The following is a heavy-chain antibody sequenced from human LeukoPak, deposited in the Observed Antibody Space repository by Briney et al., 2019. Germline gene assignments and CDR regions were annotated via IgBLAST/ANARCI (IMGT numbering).Heavy chain of an antibody. J-gene: IGHJ4*02. CDR3: ARRGYSSCYYYFDY. V-gene: IGHV3-23*01. D-gene: IGHD3-22*01. Sequence: PGGSLRLSCAASGLTFSTYDMSWVRQAPGKGLEWVSAISDSGGTTWYADSVKGRFTISRDNSKNTLYLQMNSLRAEDTAVYYCARRGYSSCYYYFDYWGQGTLITVSS. CDR2: ISDSGGTT. CDR1: GLTFSTYD.